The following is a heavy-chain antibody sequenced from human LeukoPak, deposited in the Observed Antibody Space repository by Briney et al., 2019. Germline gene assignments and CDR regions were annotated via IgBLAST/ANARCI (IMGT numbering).Heavy chain of an antibody. CDR3: AADLIAVTGSWY. D-gene: IGHD6-19*01. V-gene: IGHV1-58*02. CDR2: IAVGSGNT. J-gene: IGHJ4*02. Sequence: SVKVSCKASGFTFNSSAMQWVRQARRQRPEWIGWIAVGSGNTNYAQKFQERVTITTDMFTNTVHLELSGLRSEDTAVYYCAADLIAVTGSWYWGQGTLVSVSS. CDR1: GFTFNSSA.